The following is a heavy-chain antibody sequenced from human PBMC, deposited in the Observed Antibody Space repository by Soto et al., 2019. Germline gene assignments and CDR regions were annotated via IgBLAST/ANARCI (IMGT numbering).Heavy chain of an antibody. CDR1: GGTFSSYA. J-gene: IGHJ3*02. V-gene: IGHV3-64*01. Sequence: SCKASGGTFSSYAMHWVRQAPGKGLEYISAINSNGGSTYYANSVKGRFTISRDNSKNTLYLQMGSLRAEDMAVYYCARDIDPRYHNYIAPDAFDIWGQGTMVTVSS. D-gene: IGHD3-16*01. CDR3: ARDIDPRYHNYIAPDAFDI. CDR2: INSNGGST.